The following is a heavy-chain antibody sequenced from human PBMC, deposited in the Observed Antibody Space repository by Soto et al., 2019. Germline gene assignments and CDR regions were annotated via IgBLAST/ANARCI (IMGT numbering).Heavy chain of an antibody. Sequence: ASVKVSCKASGGTFSSYAISCVRQAPGQGLEWMGGIIPIFGTANYAQKFQGRVTITADESTSTAYMELSSLRSEDTAVYYCARSVSFRYQLLKRGMDVWGQGTTVTVSS. CDR3: ARSVSFRYQLLKRGMDV. CDR2: IIPIFGTA. D-gene: IGHD2-2*01. J-gene: IGHJ6*02. V-gene: IGHV1-69*13. CDR1: GGTFSSYA.